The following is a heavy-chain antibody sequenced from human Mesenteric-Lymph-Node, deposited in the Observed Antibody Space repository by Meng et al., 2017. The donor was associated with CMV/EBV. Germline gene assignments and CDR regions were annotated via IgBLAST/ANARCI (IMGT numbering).Heavy chain of an antibody. J-gene: IGHJ5*02. D-gene: IGHD2-2*01. CDR2: INNDGSST. CDR1: GFTFSSHW. Sequence: GESLKISCEASGFTFSSHWMHWVRQAPGKGLVWVSRINNDGSSTNYADSVKGRFTISRDNAKNTLYLQMNSLRAEDTAVYYCAREQRGYCTSTSCPSRWFDPWGQGTLVTVSS. V-gene: IGHV3-74*01. CDR3: AREQRGYCTSTSCPSRWFDP.